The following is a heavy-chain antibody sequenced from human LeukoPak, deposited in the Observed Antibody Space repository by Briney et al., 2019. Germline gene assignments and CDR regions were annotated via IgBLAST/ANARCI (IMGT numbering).Heavy chain of an antibody. CDR1: GGTLSSYA. CDR3: ARKYYYDSSGYYYGTFDY. V-gene: IGHV1-69*01. CDR2: IIPIFGTA. J-gene: IGHJ4*02. D-gene: IGHD3-22*01. Sequence: ASVKVSCKASGGTLSSYAISWVRQAPGQGLEWMGGIIPIFGTANYAQKFQGRVTITADESTSTAYMELSSLRSEDTAVYYCARKYYYDSSGYYYGTFDYWGQGTLVTVSS.